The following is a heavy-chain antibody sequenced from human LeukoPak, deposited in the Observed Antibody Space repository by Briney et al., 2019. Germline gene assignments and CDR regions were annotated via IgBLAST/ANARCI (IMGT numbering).Heavy chain of an antibody. CDR3: VRDNYSGSRNYGMDV. CDR2: VYYSGST. D-gene: IGHD1-26*01. CDR1: GGSISNYY. J-gene: IGHJ6*02. V-gene: IGHV4-59*01. Sequence: SETLSLTCTVSGGSISNYYWGWIRQPPGKGLEWIGYVYYSGSTKYNPSLKSRVTISVDTSKNQFSLQLSSVTAADTAVYYCVRDNYSGSRNYGMDVWGQGTTVTVSS.